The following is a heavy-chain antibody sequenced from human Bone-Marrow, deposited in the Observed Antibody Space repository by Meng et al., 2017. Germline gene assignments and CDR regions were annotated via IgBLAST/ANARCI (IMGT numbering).Heavy chain of an antibody. J-gene: IGHJ4*02. V-gene: IGHV6-1*01. Sequence: GPGLGNPPHPLSLTLPISEDSVSSNSAAWHWIRQSPSRGLEWLGRTYYRSKWYTDYAVSVKSRITINPDTSKNQFSLQLNSVTPEDTAVYYCARGDYSSSPSFWGQGTLVTVSS. CDR1: EDSVSSNSAA. CDR3: ARGDYSSSPSF. D-gene: IGHD3-22*01. CDR2: TYYRSKWYT.